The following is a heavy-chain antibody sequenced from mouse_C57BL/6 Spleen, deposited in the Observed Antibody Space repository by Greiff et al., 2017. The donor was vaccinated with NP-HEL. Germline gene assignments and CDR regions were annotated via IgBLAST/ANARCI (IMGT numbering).Heavy chain of an antibody. CDR3: ARDLIYPYFDY. CDR1: GFTFSSYA. CDR2: ISDGGSYT. J-gene: IGHJ2*01. Sequence: EVKLMESGGGLVKPGGSLKLSCAASGFTFSSYAMSWVRPTPEKRLEWVATISDGGSYTYYPDNVKGRFTISRDNAKNNLYLQMSHLKSEDTAMYYCARDLIYPYFDYWGQGTTLTVSS. D-gene: IGHD2-1*01. V-gene: IGHV5-4*01.